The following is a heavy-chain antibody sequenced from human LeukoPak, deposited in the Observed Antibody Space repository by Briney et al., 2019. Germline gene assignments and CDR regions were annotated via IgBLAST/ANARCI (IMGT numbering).Heavy chain of an antibody. CDR2: IYTSGST. CDR1: GGSISSFY. D-gene: IGHD2-21*02. Sequence: SETLSLTCTVSGGSISSFYWSWIRQPAGKGLEWIGRIYTSGSTNYNPSLKSRVTMSVDTSKNQFSLKLSSVTAADTAVYYCAREGGDCGGDCGHYYYYYMDVWGKGTTVTVSS. J-gene: IGHJ6*03. V-gene: IGHV4-4*07. CDR3: AREGGDCGGDCGHYYYYYMDV.